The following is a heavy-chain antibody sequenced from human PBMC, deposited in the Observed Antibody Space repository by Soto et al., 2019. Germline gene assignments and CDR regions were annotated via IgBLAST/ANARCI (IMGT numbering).Heavy chain of an antibody. CDR1: GFTFSTYT. Sequence: EVQLLESGGGLVQPGGSRRLSCVASGFTFSTYTMSWVRQAPGKGLEWVSVISGGGGRSSYADSVLGRFSISRDNPKNTLYLHMNNLRGEDTAMYYCAKARCTTANCYVPDYWGQGTLVTVSS. CDR3: AKARCTTANCYVPDY. V-gene: IGHV3-23*01. D-gene: IGHD2-8*01. CDR2: ISGGGGRS. J-gene: IGHJ4*02.